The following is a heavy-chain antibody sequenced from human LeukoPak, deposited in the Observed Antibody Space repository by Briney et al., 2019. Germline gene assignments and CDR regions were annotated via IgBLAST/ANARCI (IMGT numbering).Heavy chain of an antibody. Sequence: PSETLSLTCAFYGGSFSGYYWSWIRQPPGKGLEWIGEINHSGSTNYNPSLKSRVTISVDTSKNQFSLKLSSVTAADTAVYYCARGTRRYSSGWYPSSFDIWGQGTMVTVSS. V-gene: IGHV4-34*01. CDR2: INHSGST. J-gene: IGHJ3*02. CDR3: ARGTRRYSSGWYPSSFDI. D-gene: IGHD6-19*01. CDR1: GGSFSGYY.